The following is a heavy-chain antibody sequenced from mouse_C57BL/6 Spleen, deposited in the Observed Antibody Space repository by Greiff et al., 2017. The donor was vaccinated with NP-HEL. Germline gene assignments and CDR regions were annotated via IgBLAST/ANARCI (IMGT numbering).Heavy chain of an antibody. V-gene: IGHV1-76*01. J-gene: IGHJ1*03. D-gene: IGHD1-1*01. CDR1: GYTFTDYY. CDR2: IYPGSGNT. CDR3: ARGGDYGSSWYFDV. Sequence: QVQLKESGAELVRPGASVKLSCKASGYTFTDYYINWVKQRPGQGLEWIARIYPGSGNTYYNEKFKGKATLTAEKSSSTAYMQLSSLTSEDSAVYFCARGGDYGSSWYFDVWGTGTTVTVSS.